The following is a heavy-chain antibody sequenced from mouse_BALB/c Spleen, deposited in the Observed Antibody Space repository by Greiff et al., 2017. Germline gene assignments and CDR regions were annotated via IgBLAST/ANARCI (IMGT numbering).Heavy chain of an antibody. Sequence: VQLQQSGAELVRPGVSVTISCKGSGYTFTDYALHWVKQSHAKSLEWIGVISTYYGDASYNQKFKGKATMTVDKSSSTAYMELARLTSEDSAIEYCASYDEYDTAWFAYWGQGTLVTVSA. V-gene: IGHV1S137*01. CDR3: ASYDEYDTAWFAY. CDR2: ISTYYGDA. CDR1: GYTFTDYA. D-gene: IGHD2-4*01. J-gene: IGHJ3*01.